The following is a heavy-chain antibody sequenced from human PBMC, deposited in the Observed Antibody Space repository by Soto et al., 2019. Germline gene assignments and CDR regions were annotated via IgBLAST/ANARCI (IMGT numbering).Heavy chain of an antibody. V-gene: IGHV3-30*18. Sequence: QVQLVESGGGVVQPGRSLRLSCAASGFTLSSYGMHWVRQAPGKGLEWVAVISYDGSNKYYADSVKGRFTISRDNSKNTLYLQMNSLRAEDTAVYYCAKGSDAVGMDVWGQGTTVTVSS. J-gene: IGHJ6*02. D-gene: IGHD2-8*01. CDR3: AKGSDAVGMDV. CDR2: ISYDGSNK. CDR1: GFTLSSYG.